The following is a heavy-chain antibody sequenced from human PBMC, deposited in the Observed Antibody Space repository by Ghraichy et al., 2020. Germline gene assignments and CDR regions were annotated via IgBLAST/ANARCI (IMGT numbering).Heavy chain of an antibody. CDR2: IYYSGST. CDR1: GGSISSYY. D-gene: IGHD6-13*01. Sequence: SETLSLTCTVSGGSISSYYWSWIRQPPGKGLEWIGYIYYSGSTNYNPSLKSRVTISVDTSKNQFSLKLSSVTAADTAVYYCARRRSSYYDYWGQGTLVTVYS. J-gene: IGHJ4*02. CDR3: ARRRSSYYDY. V-gene: IGHV4-59*08.